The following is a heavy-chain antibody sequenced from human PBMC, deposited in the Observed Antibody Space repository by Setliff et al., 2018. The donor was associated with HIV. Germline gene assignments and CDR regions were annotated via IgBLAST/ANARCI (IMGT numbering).Heavy chain of an antibody. D-gene: IGHD6-19*01. J-gene: IGHJ5*01. CDR1: GYSFTGYY. V-gene: IGHV1-2*02. Sequence: ASVKVSCKASGYSFTGYYIHWVRQAPGQGLEWMGWINPNSGATNYAQKFEDKVTMTRDTSLSTGYMNLSRLRSDDTAVYYCARGGEIALAAHRRWPDSWGQGTLVTVSS. CDR3: ARGGEIALAAHRRWPDS. CDR2: INPNSGAT.